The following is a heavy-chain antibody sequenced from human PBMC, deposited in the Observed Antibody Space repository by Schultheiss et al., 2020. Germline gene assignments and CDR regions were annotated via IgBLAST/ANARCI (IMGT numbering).Heavy chain of an antibody. CDR2: IYSGGST. CDR3: ARSRIAAAFPTYYYYGMDV. Sequence: SLILSCAASGFTVSSNYMTWVRQAPGKGLEWVSVIYSGGSTYYADSVKDRFTISRDNSKNTLYLQMNSLKAEDTAVYFCARSRIAAAFPTYYYYGMDVWGQGTTVTVSS. D-gene: IGHD6-13*01. V-gene: IGHV3-53*01. J-gene: IGHJ6*02. CDR1: GFTVSSNY.